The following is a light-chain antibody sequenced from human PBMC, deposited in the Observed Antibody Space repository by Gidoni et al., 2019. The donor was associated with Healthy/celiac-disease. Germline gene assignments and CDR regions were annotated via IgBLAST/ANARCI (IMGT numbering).Light chain of an antibody. V-gene: IGKV3-20*01. CDR2: GAS. J-gene: IGKJ2*01. CDR1: QSVSSSY. Sequence: EIVLTQSPGTLSLSTGERATLSCMASQSVSSSYLAWYQQKPGQAPRLLIYGASSRATGIPDRFSGSGSGTDFTLTISRLEPEDFALYYCQQYGSSPYTFGQGTKLEIK. CDR3: QQYGSSPYT.